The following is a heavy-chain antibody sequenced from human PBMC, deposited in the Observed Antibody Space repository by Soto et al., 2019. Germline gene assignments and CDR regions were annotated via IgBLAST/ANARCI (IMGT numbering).Heavy chain of an antibody. V-gene: IGHV3-21*06. J-gene: IGHJ4*02. Sequence: VGSLRLSCAASGFTFTRYSMNWVRQAPGKGLEWVSSISSTTNYIYYGDSMKGRFTISRDNAKNSLYLEMNSLRAEDTAVYYCARESEDLTSNFDYWGQGTLVTVSS. CDR2: ISSTTNYI. CDR1: GFTFTRYS. CDR3: ARESEDLTSNFDY.